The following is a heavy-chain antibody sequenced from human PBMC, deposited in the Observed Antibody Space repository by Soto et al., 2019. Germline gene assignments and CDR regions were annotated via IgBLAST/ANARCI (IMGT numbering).Heavy chain of an antibody. J-gene: IGHJ3*02. D-gene: IGHD5-12*01. V-gene: IGHV3-23*01. Sequence: EVQLLESGGGSVQPGGSLRLSCVASGFTFPSFAMSWVRQAPGKGLECVSTITGSGGDTYHADSVKGRFTISRDNSKNTVNLQMDSLRVEETATYYFGKFPNRFDSTFSENYAFDIWGQGTMVTVS. CDR1: GFTFPSFA. CDR2: ITGSGGDT. CDR3: GKFPNRFDSTFSENYAFDI.